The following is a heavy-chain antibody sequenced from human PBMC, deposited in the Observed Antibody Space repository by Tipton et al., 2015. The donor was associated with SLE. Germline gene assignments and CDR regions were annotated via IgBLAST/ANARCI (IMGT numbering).Heavy chain of an antibody. CDR1: GFAFSNYA. J-gene: IGHJ4*02. Sequence: LRLSCAASGFAFSNYAMNWVRQRPGKGLEWLGYIHHSGVTYYAPSLQSRLSMSLDASKSQFSLTLASATAADTAVYFCARDAGLYELIDVWGQGILVTV. CDR2: IHHSGVT. D-gene: IGHD2-8*01. CDR3: ARDAGLYELIDV. V-gene: IGHV4-31*02.